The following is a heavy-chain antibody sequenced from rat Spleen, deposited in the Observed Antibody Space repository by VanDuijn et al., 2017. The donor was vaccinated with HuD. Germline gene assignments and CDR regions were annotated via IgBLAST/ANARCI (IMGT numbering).Heavy chain of an antibody. CDR3: TRGPPFDY. Sequence: EVQLVESGGGLVQPGRSMKLSCAASGFTFSNYDMAWVRQAPTKGLEWVASISFDGSSTYYRDSVKGRFTFSRDNAKSTLYLQMNSLRSEDTATYYCTRGPPFDYWGQGVMVTVSS. CDR1: GFTFSNYD. CDR2: ISFDGSST. V-gene: IGHV5-22*01. D-gene: IGHD3-1*01. J-gene: IGHJ2*01.